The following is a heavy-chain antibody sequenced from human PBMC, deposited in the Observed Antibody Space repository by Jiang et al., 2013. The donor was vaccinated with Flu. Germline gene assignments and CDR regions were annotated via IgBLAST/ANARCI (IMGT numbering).Heavy chain of an antibody. J-gene: IGHJ4*02. V-gene: IGHV6-1*01. CDR1: GDSVSSNSVA. Sequence: GPGLVKPSQTLSLTCAISGDSVSSNSVAWHWIRQSPSRGLEWLGRTYYRSKWFNDYAVSVKTRITVDTDTSKNQFSLHLNSVTPEDTAVYYCARGYTWSFDYWGQGTLVTVSS. D-gene: IGHD1-20*01. CDR3: ARGYTWSFDY. CDR2: TYYRSKWFN.